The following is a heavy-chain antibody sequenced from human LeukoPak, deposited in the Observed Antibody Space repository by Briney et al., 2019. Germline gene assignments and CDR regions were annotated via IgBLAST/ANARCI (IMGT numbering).Heavy chain of an antibody. J-gene: IGHJ6*02. V-gene: IGHV1-2*02. Sequence: EASVKVSCKASGYTFTGYYMHWVRQAPGQGLEWMGWINPNSGGTNYAQKFQGRVTMTRDTSISTAYMELSRLRSDDTAVYYCARRDYSNSYYYYYGMDVWGQGTTVTVSS. CDR1: GYTFTGYY. CDR3: ARRDYSNSYYYYYGMDV. D-gene: IGHD4-11*01. CDR2: INPNSGGT.